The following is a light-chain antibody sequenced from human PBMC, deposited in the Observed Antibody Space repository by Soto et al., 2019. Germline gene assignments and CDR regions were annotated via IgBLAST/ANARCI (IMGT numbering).Light chain of an antibody. V-gene: IGKV1-33*01. CDR3: QQYDNFPRAIN. J-gene: IGKJ5*01. CDR2: DAS. Sequence: DIQMTQSPSSLSASVGDRVTIACQASQDISNYLHWYQQKPGKAPKLLIYDASNLETGVPSRFSGSGSGTGFTFTISSLQPEDIATYYCQQYDNFPRAINFGQGTRLEIK. CDR1: QDISNY.